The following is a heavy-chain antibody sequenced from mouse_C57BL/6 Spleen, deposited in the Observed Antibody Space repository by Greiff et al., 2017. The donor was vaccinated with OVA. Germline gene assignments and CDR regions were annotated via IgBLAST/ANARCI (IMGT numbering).Heavy chain of an antibody. CDR3: ARPYYDYDGGFAY. V-gene: IGHV1-69*01. CDR1: GYTFTSYW. CDR2: IDPSDSYT. Sequence: VQLQQPGAELVMPGASVKLSCKASGYTFTSYWMHWVKQRPGQGLEWIGEIDPSDSYTNYNQKFKGKSTLTVDKSSSTAYMQLSSLTSEDSAVYYCARPYYDYDGGFAYWGQGTLVTVSA. J-gene: IGHJ3*01. D-gene: IGHD2-4*01.